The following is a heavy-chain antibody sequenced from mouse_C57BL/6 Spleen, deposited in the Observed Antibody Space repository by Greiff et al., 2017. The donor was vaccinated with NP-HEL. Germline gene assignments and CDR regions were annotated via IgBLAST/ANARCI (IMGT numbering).Heavy chain of an antibody. CDR1: GYTFTSYW. J-gene: IGHJ4*01. CDR3: ARSIYYGNPHAMDY. D-gene: IGHD2-1*01. V-gene: IGHV1-55*01. Sequence: QVQLQQPGAELVKPGASVKMSCKASGYTFTSYWITWVKQRPGQGLEWIGVIYPGSGSTNYNEKFKSKATLTVDTSSSTAYMHRSSLTSEDSAFYYCARSIYYGNPHAMDYWGQGTSVTVSS. CDR2: IYPGSGST.